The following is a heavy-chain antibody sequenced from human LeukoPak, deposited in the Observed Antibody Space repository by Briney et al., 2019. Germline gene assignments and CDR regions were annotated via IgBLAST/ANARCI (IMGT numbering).Heavy chain of an antibody. CDR1: GYTFTSYG. CDR2: ISAYNGNT. CDR3: ARAGWVLLLVFPFDD. D-gene: IGHD1-26*01. Sequence: ASVKVSCKASGYTFTSYGISWVRQAPGPGLEWMGWISAYNGNTNYAQKLQGRVTMTTDTSTSTAYMELRSLSSDDTAVYYCARAGWVLLLVFPFDDGGQGTLVTVSS. J-gene: IGHJ4*02. V-gene: IGHV1-18*01.